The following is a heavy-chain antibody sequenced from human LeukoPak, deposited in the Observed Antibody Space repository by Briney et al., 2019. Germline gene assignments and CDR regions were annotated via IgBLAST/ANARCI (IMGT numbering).Heavy chain of an antibody. CDR1: GGTFSSYA. Sequence: SVKVSCKASGGTFSSYAISWVRQAPGQGLEWMGGIITILGTANYAQKFQGRVTITTEESTSTAYMELSSLRSEDTAVYYCARQLVGGWPPGAFDIWGQGTMVTVST. J-gene: IGHJ3*02. V-gene: IGHV1-69*05. D-gene: IGHD6-19*01. CDR3: ARQLVGGWPPGAFDI. CDR2: IITILGTA.